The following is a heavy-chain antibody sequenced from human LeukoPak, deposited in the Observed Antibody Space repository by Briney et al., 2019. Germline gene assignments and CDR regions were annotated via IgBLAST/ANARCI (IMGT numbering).Heavy chain of an antibody. CDR3: VRDWEY. Sequence: GGSLRLSCVASGFTVSFNYMSWGRQAPGKGLEWVSAIYSGGGTYYADSVRGRFSISRDNFRDTLFLQMNSLRVEDTAVYYCVRDWEYWGQGTLVTVSS. CDR2: IYSGGGT. D-gene: IGHD1-26*01. CDR1: GFTVSFNY. V-gene: IGHV3-66*01. J-gene: IGHJ4*02.